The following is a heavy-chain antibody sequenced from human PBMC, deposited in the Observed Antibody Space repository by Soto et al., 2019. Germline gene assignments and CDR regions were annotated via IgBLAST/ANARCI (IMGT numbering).Heavy chain of an antibody. J-gene: IGHJ4*02. CDR1: GDSFSRST. D-gene: IGHD1-1*01. CDR2: FIPMLGIA. V-gene: IGHV1-69*02. Sequence: QVQLVQSGAEVKRPGSSVKVSCKASGDSFSRSTFSWVRQAPGQGLEWMGRFIPMLGIANYAQTFQGRVTITEDKATTTAYMDRSSLRPEDTAVYDCASLDDDTSGNFDYWGQGTLVTVSS. CDR3: ASLDDDTSGNFDY.